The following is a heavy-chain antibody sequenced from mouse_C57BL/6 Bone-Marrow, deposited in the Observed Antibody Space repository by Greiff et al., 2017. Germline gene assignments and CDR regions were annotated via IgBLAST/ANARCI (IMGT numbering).Heavy chain of an antibody. Sequence: VQLQQSGAELVRPGASVKLSCTASGFNIKDDYMHWVKQRPEQGLEWIGWIDPENGDTEYASKFQGKATITADTSSNTAYLQLRSLTSEDTAVYYCTPGSGAWFAYWGQGTLVTVSA. D-gene: IGHD6-1*01. CDR3: TPGSGAWFAY. CDR2: IDPENGDT. V-gene: IGHV14-4*01. J-gene: IGHJ3*01. CDR1: GFNIKDDY.